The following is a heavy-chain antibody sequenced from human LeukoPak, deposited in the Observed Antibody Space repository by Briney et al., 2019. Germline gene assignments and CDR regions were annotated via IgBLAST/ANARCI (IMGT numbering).Heavy chain of an antibody. J-gene: IGHJ5*02. D-gene: IGHD2-21*02. V-gene: IGHV3-7*01. CDR2: IKQDGSEK. CDR3: ARDRLKTYCGGDCYSFWFDT. Sequence: GGSLRLSSAASGFTFSSYWMSWVRQAPGKGLEWVANIKQDGSEKYYVDSVKGRFTISRDNAKNSLYLQMNSLRAEDTAVYYCARDRLKTYCGGDCYSFWFDTWGQGTLVTVSS. CDR1: GFTFSSYW.